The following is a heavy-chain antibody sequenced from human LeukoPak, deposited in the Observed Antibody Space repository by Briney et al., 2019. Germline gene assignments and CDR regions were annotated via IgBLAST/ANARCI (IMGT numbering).Heavy chain of an antibody. V-gene: IGHV4-59*02. Sequence: SETLSLTCTVFGDSVTGYYLYWVGLPPPPGLEWIGQIYQIGTTNYNPSLKSRLTISADTSKNQFSLKLRSVTAADTAVYYCVIGVGWQPDYWGQGALVTVSS. CDR1: GDSVTGYY. CDR2: IYQIGTT. D-gene: IGHD2-15*01. J-gene: IGHJ4*02. CDR3: VIGVGWQPDY.